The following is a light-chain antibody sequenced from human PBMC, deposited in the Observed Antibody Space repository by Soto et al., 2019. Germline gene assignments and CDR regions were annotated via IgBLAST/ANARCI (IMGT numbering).Light chain of an antibody. CDR1: QGISSW. CDR3: QQANSSHRT. CDR2: AAS. Sequence: DIQMTQTPSSVSASVGDRVTITFRASQGISSWLAWYQQNPGKAPKRLIYAASSLQSGVPSRFRGSGSRTDFTLTLSSLQPEDFATYFCQQANSSHRTFGGWSKVDI. V-gene: IGKV1-12*01. J-gene: IGKJ4*01.